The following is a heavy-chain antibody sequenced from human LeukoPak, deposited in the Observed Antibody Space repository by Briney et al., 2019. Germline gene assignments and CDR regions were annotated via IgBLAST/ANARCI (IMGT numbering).Heavy chain of an antibody. CDR2: IYGGGST. CDR1: GFTVSSNY. D-gene: IGHD3-10*01. Sequence: PGGSLRLSCAASGFTVSSNYMNWVRQAPGKGLEWVSVIYGGGSTNYADSVKGRFTISRDNSKNTLYLQMNSLRAEDTAVYYCARDRGEGFDYWGQGTLVTVSS. V-gene: IGHV3-66*01. J-gene: IGHJ4*02. CDR3: ARDRGEGFDY.